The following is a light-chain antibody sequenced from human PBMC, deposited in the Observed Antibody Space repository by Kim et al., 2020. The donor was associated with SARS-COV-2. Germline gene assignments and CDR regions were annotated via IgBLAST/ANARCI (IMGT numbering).Light chain of an antibody. CDR3: QQYGSSPT. J-gene: IGKJ2*01. CDR2: DAS. V-gene: IGKV3-20*01. CDR1: QSVSGSN. Sequence: EIVLTQSPGTLSLSPGERATLSCRASQSVSGSNLAWYQQKPGQAPRLLIYDASSRATGIPDRFSGSGSGTDFTLTISRLEPEDFAVYYCQQYGSSPTFGQGTKLEIK.